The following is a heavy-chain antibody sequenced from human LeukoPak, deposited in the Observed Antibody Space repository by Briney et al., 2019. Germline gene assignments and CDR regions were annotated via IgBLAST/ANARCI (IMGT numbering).Heavy chain of an antibody. CDR3: ARDSPRDYHDSSGSYYFDY. Sequence: SETLSLTCTVSGGSISSGDYYWSWIRQPPGKGLEWIGYIYYSGSTYYNPSLKSRVTISVDTSKNQFSLKLSSVTAADTAVYYCARDSPRDYHDSSGSYYFDYWGQGTLVTVSS. J-gene: IGHJ4*02. CDR2: IYYSGST. V-gene: IGHV4-30-4*08. CDR1: GGSISSGDYY. D-gene: IGHD3-22*01.